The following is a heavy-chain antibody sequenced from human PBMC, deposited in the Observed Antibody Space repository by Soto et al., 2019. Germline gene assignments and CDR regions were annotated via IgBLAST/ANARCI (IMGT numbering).Heavy chain of an antibody. CDR2: ISYDGSNK. CDR3: AKGSRDGYNSNLFDP. V-gene: IGHV3-30*18. CDR1: GFTFRSYG. J-gene: IGHJ5*02. Sequence: GSLRLSCAVSGFTFRSYGMHWVRQAPGKGLEWVAVISYDGSNKYYAASVKGRFTISRDNSKNTLYVQMNSLRAEDTAVYYCAKGSRDGYNSNLFDPWGQGTLVTVSS. D-gene: IGHD5-12*01.